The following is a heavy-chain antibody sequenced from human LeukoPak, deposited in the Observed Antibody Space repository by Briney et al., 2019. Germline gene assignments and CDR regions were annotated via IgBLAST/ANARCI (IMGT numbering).Heavy chain of an antibody. J-gene: IGHJ4*02. V-gene: IGHV3-43*02. CDR1: GFTFDDYA. Sequence: GGSLRLSCAASGFTFDDYAMHWVRQAPGKGLEWVSLISGDADSTYYADSVKGRFTISRDDGKNSLYLQMNSLRTEDTALYYCAKDIYRGLDMATRPDYWGQGTLVTVSS. CDR3: AKDIYRGLDMATRPDY. CDR2: ISGDADST. D-gene: IGHD5-24*01.